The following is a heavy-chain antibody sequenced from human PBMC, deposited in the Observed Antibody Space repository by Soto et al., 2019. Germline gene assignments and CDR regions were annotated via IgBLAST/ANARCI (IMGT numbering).Heavy chain of an antibody. CDR3: AKDFKVSGSHYGTLNYYYGMDV. CDR1: GFTFSTYG. Sequence: GGSLRLSCAASGFTFSTYGMQWVRQAPGKGLEWVAVISYDGYLKYYVDAVKGRFTVARDNSKNTLFLEMNSLRVEDTAVYFCAKDFKVSGSHYGTLNYYYGMDVWDQGTTVTVSS. CDR2: ISYDGYLK. J-gene: IGHJ6*02. D-gene: IGHD3-10*01. V-gene: IGHV3-30*18.